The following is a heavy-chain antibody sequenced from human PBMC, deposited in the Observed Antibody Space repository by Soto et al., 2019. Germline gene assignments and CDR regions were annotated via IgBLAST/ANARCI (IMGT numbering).Heavy chain of an antibody. D-gene: IGHD4-17*01. V-gene: IGHV4-59*01. J-gene: IGHJ6*02. CDR2: IYYSGST. Sequence: QPTGKGLEWIGYIYYSGSTNYNPSLKSRVTISLDTSKNQFSLKLSSVTAADTAVYYCARDVTATPGDYGHYYYYGMDVRGQRTTVPGTS. CDR3: ARDVTATPGDYGHYYYYGMDV.